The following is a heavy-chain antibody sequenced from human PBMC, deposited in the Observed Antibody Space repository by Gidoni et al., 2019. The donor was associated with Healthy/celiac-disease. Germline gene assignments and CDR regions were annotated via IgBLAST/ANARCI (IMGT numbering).Heavy chain of an antibody. Sequence: QITLKESGPTLVKPTQTLTLTCTFSGFSLSTSGVGVGWIRQPPGKALEWLALIYWNDDKRYSPSLKSRLTITKDTSKNQVVLTMTNMDPVDTATYYCAHSQGGLYGDYDAGDYWGQGTLVTVSS. V-gene: IGHV2-5*01. J-gene: IGHJ4*02. CDR1: GFSLSTSGVG. D-gene: IGHD4-17*01. CDR2: IYWNDDK. CDR3: AHSQGGLYGDYDAGDY.